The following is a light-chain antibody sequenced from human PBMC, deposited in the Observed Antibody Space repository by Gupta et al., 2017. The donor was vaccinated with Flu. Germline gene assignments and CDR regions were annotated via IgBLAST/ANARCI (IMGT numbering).Light chain of an antibody. CDR1: SSDIGTYNY. V-gene: IGLV2-8*01. Sequence: TGTSSDIGTYNYVSWYQQHPGKAPKLIIYEVNKRPSGVPDRFSASKSGNTASLTVSGLQAEDEADYFCCSYGHSRRLGGGTKLTVL. CDR3: CSYGHSRR. CDR2: EVN. J-gene: IGLJ2*01.